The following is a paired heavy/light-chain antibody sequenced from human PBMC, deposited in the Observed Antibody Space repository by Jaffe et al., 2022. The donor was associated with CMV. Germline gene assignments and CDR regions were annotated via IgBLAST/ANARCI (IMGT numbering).Light chain of an antibody. J-gene: IGLJ2*01. V-gene: IGLV3-19*01. CDR3: NSRDSSGNLVV. CDR2: GKN. Sequence: SSELTQDPAVSVALGQTVRITCQGDSLRSYYASWYQQKPGQAPVLVIYGKNNRPSGIPDRFSGSSSGNTASLTITGAQAEDEADYYCNSRDSSGNLVVFGGGTKLTVL. CDR1: SLRSYY.
Heavy chain of an antibody. CDR2: IYSGGST. D-gene: IGHD2-15*01. CDR1: GFTVSSNY. J-gene: IGHJ6*03. CDR3: ARARWGRHCSGGSCSPFNYYYYYMDV. Sequence: EVQLVETGGGLIQPGGSLRLSCAASGFTVSSNYMSWVRQAPGKGLEWVSVIYSGGSTYYADSVKGRFTISRDNSKNTLYLQMNSLRAEDTAVYYCARARWGRHCSGGSCSPFNYYYYYMDVWGKGTTVTVSS. V-gene: IGHV3-53*02.